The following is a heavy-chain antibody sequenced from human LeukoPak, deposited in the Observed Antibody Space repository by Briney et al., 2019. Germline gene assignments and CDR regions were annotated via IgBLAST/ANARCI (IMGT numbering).Heavy chain of an antibody. J-gene: IGHJ4*02. CDR2: MSGSGSST. D-gene: IGHD3-10*01. CDR1: GFTFTNYA. V-gene: IGHV3-23*01. Sequence: GGSLRLSCAASGFTFTNYAMSWVRPAPGKGLEWVSGMSGSGSSTYYADSVKGRFTISRDNSKNMLYLQMNSLRAEDTALYYCAKDLEAYYYADIDYWGQGTLVTVSS. CDR3: AKDLEAYYYADIDY.